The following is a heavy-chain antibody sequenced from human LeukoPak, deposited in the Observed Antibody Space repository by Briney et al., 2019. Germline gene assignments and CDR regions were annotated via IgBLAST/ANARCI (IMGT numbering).Heavy chain of an antibody. Sequence: SQTLSLTCTVSGGSISRYYWSWIRQPPGKGLEWIGYIYYSRSTNYNPSLKSRVTISVDPSKNQFSLKLSSVTAADTAVYYCARVGYDILTGYYAPFDYWGQGTLVTVSS. D-gene: IGHD3-9*01. CDR1: GGSISRYY. J-gene: IGHJ4*02. CDR2: IYYSRST. V-gene: IGHV4-59*01. CDR3: ARVGYDILTGYYAPFDY.